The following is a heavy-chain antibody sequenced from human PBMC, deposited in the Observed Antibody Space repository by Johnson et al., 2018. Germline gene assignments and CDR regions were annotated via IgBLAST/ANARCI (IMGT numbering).Heavy chain of an antibody. V-gene: IGHV1-46*01. J-gene: IGHJ3*02. CDR3: ARLSVGELRGALDI. CDR2: INPSGGST. Sequence: QVQLVQSGAEVKKPGASVKVSCKASGYTFTSYYMHWVRQAPGQGLEWMGIINPSGGSTSYAQKFQGRVTMTRDTSTGTVYMERGSLRSEDTAVYYCARLSVGELRGALDIWGQGTMVTVSS. D-gene: IGHD1-26*01. CDR1: GYTFTSYY.